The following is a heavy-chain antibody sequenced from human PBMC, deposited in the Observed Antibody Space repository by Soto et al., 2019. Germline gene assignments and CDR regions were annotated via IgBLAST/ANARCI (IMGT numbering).Heavy chain of an antibody. CDR1: GFTFSSYA. CDR3: ANRPPALYDSRGSYAFHH. J-gene: IGHJ1*01. CDR2: ISGSGGST. D-gene: IGHD3-22*01. Sequence: GGSLRLSCAASGFTFSSYAMSWVRQAPGKGLEWVSAISGSGGSTYYADSVRGRFTISRDNSKNTLDLQMNSLRAEDTAVYYCANRPPALYDSRGSYAFHHWVQGT. V-gene: IGHV3-23*01.